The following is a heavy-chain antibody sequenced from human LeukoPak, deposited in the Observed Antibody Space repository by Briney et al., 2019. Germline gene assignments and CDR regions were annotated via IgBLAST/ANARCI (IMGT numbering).Heavy chain of an antibody. D-gene: IGHD6-19*01. V-gene: IGHV4-39*01. CDR3: ARGGAGSGWWSYYYYMDV. Sequence: PSETLSLTCTVSGGSISSSSYYWGWIRQPPGKGLEWIGSIYYSGSTYYNPSLKSRVTISVDASKNQFSLKLSSVTAADTAVYYCARGGAGSGWWSYYYYMDVWGKGTTVTVSS. J-gene: IGHJ6*03. CDR1: GGSISSSSYY. CDR2: IYYSGST.